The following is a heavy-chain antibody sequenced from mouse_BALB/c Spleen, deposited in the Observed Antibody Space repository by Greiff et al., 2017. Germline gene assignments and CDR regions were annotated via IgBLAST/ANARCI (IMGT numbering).Heavy chain of an antibody. CDR1: GYTFTDYY. CDR3: ARTYGNYEGYAMDY. D-gene: IGHD2-1*01. J-gene: IGHJ4*01. CDR2: IYPGSGNT. V-gene: IGHV1-77*01. Sequence: VQRVESGAELARPWASVKLSCKASGYTFTDYYINWVKQRTGQGLEWIGEIYPGSGNTYYNEKFKGKATLTADKSSSTAYMQLSSLTSEDSAVYYCARTYGNYEGYAMDYWGQGTSVTVSS.